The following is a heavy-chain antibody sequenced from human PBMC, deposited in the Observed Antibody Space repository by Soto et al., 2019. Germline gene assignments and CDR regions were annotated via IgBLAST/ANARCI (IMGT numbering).Heavy chain of an antibody. V-gene: IGHV3-23*01. D-gene: IGHD3-3*01. CDR1: GFTFSSYA. CDR2: ISGSGGST. Sequence: GGSLRLSCAASGFTFSSYAMSWVRQAPGKGLEWVSAISGSGGSTYYADSVKGRFTISRDNSKNTLYLQMNSLRAEDTAVYYCAKAFDNAHPTQGYDFWSVGGMDVWGQGTTVTVSS. CDR3: AKAFDNAHPTQGYDFWSVGGMDV. J-gene: IGHJ6*02.